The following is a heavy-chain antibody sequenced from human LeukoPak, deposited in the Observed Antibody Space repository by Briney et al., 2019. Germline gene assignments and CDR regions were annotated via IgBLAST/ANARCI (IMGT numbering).Heavy chain of an antibody. J-gene: IGHJ4*02. CDR2: ISSSGST. Sequence: SETLSLTCTVSGDSISSGDYYWSWIRQPAGKGLEWIGRISSSGSTNYNPSLKSRVTISVDTSKNQFSLKLSSVTAADTAVYYCARGNYYGSGSYYENFDYWGQGTLVTVSS. V-gene: IGHV4-61*02. D-gene: IGHD3-10*01. CDR1: GDSISSGDYY. CDR3: ARGNYYGSGSYYENFDY.